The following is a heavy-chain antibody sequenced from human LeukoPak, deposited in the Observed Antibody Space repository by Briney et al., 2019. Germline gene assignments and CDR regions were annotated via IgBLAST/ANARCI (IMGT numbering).Heavy chain of an antibody. D-gene: IGHD1-26*01. CDR2: IIPILGIA. Sequence: GASVKVSCKASGGTFSSYAISWVRQAPGQGLEWMGRIIPILGIANYAQKFQGRVTITADKSTSTAYMELSSLRSEDTAVYYCASLVGAPYYFDYWGQGTLVTVFS. CDR1: GGTFSSYA. J-gene: IGHJ4*02. V-gene: IGHV1-69*04. CDR3: ASLVGAPYYFDY.